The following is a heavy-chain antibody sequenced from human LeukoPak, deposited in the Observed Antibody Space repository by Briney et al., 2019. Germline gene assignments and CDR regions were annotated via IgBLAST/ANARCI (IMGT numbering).Heavy chain of an antibody. J-gene: IGHJ4*02. V-gene: IGHV3-74*01. CDR3: ARDNVRVDY. D-gene: IGHD2-8*01. Sequence: GGSLRLSCAASGYSFSSYWMHWVRQAPGKGLVWVSHINNDGSSTNYADSVKGRFTISRDNAKNTLYLQMSSLRAEDTAVYYCARDNVRVDYWGQGTLVTVSS. CDR2: INNDGSST. CDR1: GYSFSSYW.